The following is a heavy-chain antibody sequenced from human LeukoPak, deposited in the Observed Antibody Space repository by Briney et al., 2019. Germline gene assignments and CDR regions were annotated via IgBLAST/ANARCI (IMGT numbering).Heavy chain of an antibody. J-gene: IGHJ4*02. Sequence: QTGGSLRLSCAASGFTFSSYAMSWVRQAPGKGLEWVSAISGSGGSTYYADSVKGRFTISRDNSKNTLYLQMNSLRAEDTAVYYCAKDSVTKYDFWSGPTYFDDYWGQGTLVTVSS. D-gene: IGHD3-3*01. CDR3: AKDSVTKYDFWSGPTYFDDY. CDR2: ISGSGGST. V-gene: IGHV3-23*01. CDR1: GFTFSSYA.